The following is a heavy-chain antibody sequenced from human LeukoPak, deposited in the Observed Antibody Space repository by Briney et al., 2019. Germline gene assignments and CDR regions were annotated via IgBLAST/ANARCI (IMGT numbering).Heavy chain of an antibody. Sequence: SETLSLTCSVSGGSISSGGYSWSWIRQHPGKGLEWIGYIYYSGRTNYNPSLKGRVTMSIDTSKDQFSLKLSSVTAADTAVYYCARNIVVVTADSYYYYGMDVWGPGTTVTVSS. CDR1: GGSISSGGYS. CDR2: IYYSGRT. D-gene: IGHD2-21*02. J-gene: IGHJ6*02. CDR3: ARNIVVVTADSYYYYGMDV. V-gene: IGHV4-31*03.